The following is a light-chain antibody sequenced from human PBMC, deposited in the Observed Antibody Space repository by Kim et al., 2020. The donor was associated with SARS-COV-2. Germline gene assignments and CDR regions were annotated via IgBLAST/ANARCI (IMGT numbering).Light chain of an antibody. J-gene: IGLJ1*01. Sequence: GQKVTISCSGRNSNIANNVVSWYQQVPGTAPKLLIYDNNKRPSGIPDRFSGSKSGTSATLGITGLQTGDEADYYCGTWDSSLSAYVFGTGTKVTVL. V-gene: IGLV1-51*01. CDR1: NSNIANNV. CDR2: DNN. CDR3: GTWDSSLSAYV.